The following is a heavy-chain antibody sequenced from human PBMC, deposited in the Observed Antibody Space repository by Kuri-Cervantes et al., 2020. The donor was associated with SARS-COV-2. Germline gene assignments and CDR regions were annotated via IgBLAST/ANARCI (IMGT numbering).Heavy chain of an antibody. V-gene: IGHV1-46*01. Sequence: ASVKVSCKASGYTFTSYVINWARQATGQGLEWMGIINPSGGSTSYAKKFQGRVTMTRDTSTSTVYMELSSLRSEDTAVYYCASLVCGGDCYPPPWGQGTLVTVSS. J-gene: IGHJ5*02. CDR1: GYTFTSYV. D-gene: IGHD2-21*02. CDR3: ASLVCGGDCYPPP. CDR2: INPSGGST.